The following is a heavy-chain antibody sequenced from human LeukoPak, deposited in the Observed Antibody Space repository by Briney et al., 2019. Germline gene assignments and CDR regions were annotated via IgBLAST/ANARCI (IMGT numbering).Heavy chain of an antibody. Sequence: GESLKISCKGFGYSFTTYWIAWVRQVPGKGLECMGIIYPGDSDTRYNPSFQGRVTVSADKSISTAYLKWSSLKASDTAMYYCARASYDFWSGFNWFDPWGQGTLVTVSS. CDR1: GYSFTTYW. CDR3: ARASYDFWSGFNWFDP. D-gene: IGHD3-3*01. J-gene: IGHJ5*02. V-gene: IGHV5-51*01. CDR2: IYPGDSDT.